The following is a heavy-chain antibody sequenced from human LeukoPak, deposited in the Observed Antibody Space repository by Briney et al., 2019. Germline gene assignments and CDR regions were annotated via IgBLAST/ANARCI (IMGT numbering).Heavy chain of an antibody. V-gene: IGHV4-4*07. CDR3: ARDRDWFDP. CDR1: GDSISYFY. CDR2: ISGSGST. J-gene: IGHJ5*02. Sequence: SETLSLTCSVSGDSISYFYWSWIRQAAGKGLEWIGRISGSGSTDYNASLKSRVTMSVDTSKNQLSLKVISVTAADTAVYYCARDRDWFDPWGQGTLVTVSS.